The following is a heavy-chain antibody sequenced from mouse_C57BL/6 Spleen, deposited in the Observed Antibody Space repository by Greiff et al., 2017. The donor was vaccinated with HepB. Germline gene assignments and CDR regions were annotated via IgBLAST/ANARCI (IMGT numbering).Heavy chain of an antibody. CDR3: ARCYYGSSSYFDY. V-gene: IGHV1-80*01. J-gene: IGHJ2*01. D-gene: IGHD1-1*01. Sequence: QVQLQQSGAELVKPGASVKISCKASGYAFSSYWMNWVKQRPGKGLEWIGQIYPGDGDTNYNGKFKGKATLTADKSSSTAYMQLSSLTSEDSAVYCCARCYYGSSSYFDYWGQGTTLTVSS. CDR1: GYAFSSYW. CDR2: IYPGDGDT.